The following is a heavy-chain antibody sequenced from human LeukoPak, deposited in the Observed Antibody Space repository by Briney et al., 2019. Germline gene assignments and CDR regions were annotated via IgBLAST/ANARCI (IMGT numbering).Heavy chain of an antibody. D-gene: IGHD1-26*01. CDR1: GGTFSSYA. J-gene: IGHJ4*02. V-gene: IGHV1-18*01. CDR3: ARSAGSYNFDY. CDR2: INVYNGNT. Sequence: ASVKASCKASGGTFSSYAISWVRQAPGQGLEWMGRINVYNGNTNYAQKVQGRVTMTTDTSTTTAYMEVRSLRSDDTAVYYCARSAGSYNFDYWGQGTLVTVSS.